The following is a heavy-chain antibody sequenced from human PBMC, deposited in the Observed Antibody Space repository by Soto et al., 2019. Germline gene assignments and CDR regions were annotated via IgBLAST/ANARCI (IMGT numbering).Heavy chain of an antibody. CDR2: IYHSGTT. Sequence: PSEPLSLTCPVSGGSISNYYWSWIRQSPGKGLEWIANIYHSGTTNYNLSLKGRVSISIDSSKNQVSLRLKSVTAADTAVYYCARGGYRTLAWFDPWGQGTLVTVSS. D-gene: IGHD5-18*01. CDR3: ARGGYRTLAWFDP. J-gene: IGHJ5*02. CDR1: GGSISNYY. V-gene: IGHV4-59*01.